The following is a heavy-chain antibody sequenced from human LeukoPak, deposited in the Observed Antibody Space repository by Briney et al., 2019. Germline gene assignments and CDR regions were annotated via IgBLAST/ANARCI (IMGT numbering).Heavy chain of an antibody. J-gene: IGHJ4*02. CDR1: GFTFSGSW. Sequence: GGSLRLSCAASGFTFSGSWMSWVRQAPGKGLEWVANINQDGSAKNYLDSVKGRFTISIDKGKNSLYLQMNSLRDEDTAVYYCARELSWSGRDYWGQGTLVTVSS. CDR3: ARELSWSGRDY. V-gene: IGHV3-7*01. D-gene: IGHD3-3*01. CDR2: INQDGSAK.